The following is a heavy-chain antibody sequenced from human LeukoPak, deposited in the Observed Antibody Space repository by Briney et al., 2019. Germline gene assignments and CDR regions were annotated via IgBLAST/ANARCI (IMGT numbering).Heavy chain of an antibody. V-gene: IGHV4-39*07. CDR1: GGSISSSSYY. J-gene: IGHJ5*02. CDR3: ANYCTNGVCPP. D-gene: IGHD2-8*01. CDR2: IYYSGST. Sequence: SETLSLTCTVSGGSISSSSYYWGWIRQPPGKGLEWIGSIYYSGSTYYNPSLKSRVTISVDTSKNQFSLKLSSVTAADMAVYYCANYCTNGVCPPWGQGTLVTVSS.